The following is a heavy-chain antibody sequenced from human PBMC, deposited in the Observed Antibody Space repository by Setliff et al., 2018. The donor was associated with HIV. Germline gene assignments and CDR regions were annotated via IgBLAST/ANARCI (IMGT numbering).Heavy chain of an antibody. V-gene: IGHV1-18*01. Sequence: GASVKVSCKTSDHTFTTYGIYWVRQAPGQGLEWMGWISNYNGNTNYAQKFHGRVTMTTDTSTRTAYMEMRGLTYDDTAVYYCARASGGNSVENGFDIWGQGTMFTVSS. CDR2: ISNYNGNT. CDR1: DHTFTTYG. CDR3: ARASGGNSVENGFDI. J-gene: IGHJ3*02. D-gene: IGHD1-26*01.